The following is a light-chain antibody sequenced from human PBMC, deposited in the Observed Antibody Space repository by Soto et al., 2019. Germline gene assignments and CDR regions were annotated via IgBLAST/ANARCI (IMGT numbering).Light chain of an antibody. CDR3: QQYNNWGT. Sequence: DIMMTQSPATLSVSPGERATLSCRASQSVGSNLAWYQQKPGQAPRLLIYGASTRATGIPARFSGSGSGTEFTLTISSLQSEDFAVYYCQQYNNWGTFGQGTKVEIK. CDR2: GAS. CDR1: QSVGSN. J-gene: IGKJ1*01. V-gene: IGKV3-15*01.